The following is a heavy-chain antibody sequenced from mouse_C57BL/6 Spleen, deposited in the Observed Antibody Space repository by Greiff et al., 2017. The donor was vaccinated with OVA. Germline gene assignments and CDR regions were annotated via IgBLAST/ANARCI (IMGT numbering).Heavy chain of an antibody. J-gene: IGHJ4*01. V-gene: IGHV14-2*01. D-gene: IGHD2-12*01. CDR1: GFTIKDYY. CDR2: IDPEDGET. CDR3: ARGAYDEHYAMDY. Sequence: VQLKESGAELVKPGASVKLSCTASGFTIKDYYMHWVKQRTEQGLEWIGRIDPEDGETKYAPKFQGKATITADTSSNTAYLQRSSLTSEDTAVYYCARGAYDEHYAMDYWGQGTSVTVSS.